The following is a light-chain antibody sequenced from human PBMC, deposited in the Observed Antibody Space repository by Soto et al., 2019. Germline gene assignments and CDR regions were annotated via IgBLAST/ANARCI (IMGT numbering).Light chain of an antibody. V-gene: IGLV1-40*01. J-gene: IGLJ2*01. Sequence: QSVLTQPPSVSGAPGQTVTISCTGSASNIGAGHDVHWYQQLPGTAPKLLIYVNTNRPSGVPDRFSGSKSGTSASLAITGLQAEDEADYYCQSYDSSLSALFGGGTKLTVL. CDR3: QSYDSSLSAL. CDR1: ASNIGAGHD. CDR2: VNT.